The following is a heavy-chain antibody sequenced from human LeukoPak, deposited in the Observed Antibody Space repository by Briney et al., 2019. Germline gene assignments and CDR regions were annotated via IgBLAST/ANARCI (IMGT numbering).Heavy chain of an antibody. CDR3: ARDGGSGRYT. CDR2: IYHSGGT. Sequence: TASGTLSLTCAVSGDSISSSNWWSWVRQPPGKGLEWIGEIYHSGGTNYNPSLKSRVTISVDESKNQFSLKLSSVTAADTAVYYCARDGGSGRYTWGQGTLVTVSS. J-gene: IGHJ5*02. CDR1: GDSISSSNW. D-gene: IGHD3-10*01. V-gene: IGHV4-4*02.